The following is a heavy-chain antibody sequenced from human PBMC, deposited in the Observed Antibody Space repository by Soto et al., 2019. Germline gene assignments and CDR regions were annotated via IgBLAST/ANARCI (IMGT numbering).Heavy chain of an antibody. J-gene: IGHJ5*02. V-gene: IGHV4-34*01. CDR2: VNHSGST. Sequence: SETLSLTCAVYGESFSGYYWSWIRQPPGKGLEWIGEVNHSGSTDYNPSFKSRVAMSVDRSKNQFSLKLSSVTAADTAVYYCARVPGPWGQGTLVTVSS. CDR1: GESFSGYY. CDR3: ARVPGP.